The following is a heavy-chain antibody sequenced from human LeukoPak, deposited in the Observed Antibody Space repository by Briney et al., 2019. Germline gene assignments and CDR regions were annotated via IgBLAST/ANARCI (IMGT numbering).Heavy chain of an antibody. CDR3: ARDLDLSSGWYYGYYYYYGMDV. CDR2: IWYDGSNK. Sequence: GRSLRLSCAASGFTFSSYGMHWVRQAPGKGLEWVAVIWYDGSNKYYADSVKGRFTISRDNSKNTLYLQMNSLRAEDTAVYYCARDLDLSSGWYYGYYYYYGMDVWGQGTTVTVSS. J-gene: IGHJ6*02. V-gene: IGHV3-33*01. CDR1: GFTFSSYG. D-gene: IGHD6-19*01.